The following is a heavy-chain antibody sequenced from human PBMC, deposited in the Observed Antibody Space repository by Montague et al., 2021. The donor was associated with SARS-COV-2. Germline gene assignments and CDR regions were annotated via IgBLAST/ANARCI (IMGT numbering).Heavy chain of an antibody. D-gene: IGHD2-2*01. CDR1: GDSISSGYSY. J-gene: IGHJ4*02. CDR3: ARHLAISGPAAVSDY. Sequence: SETLSPTCTVSGDSISSGYSYWGWIRQPPGKGLEWVGTIHYSGITYYXPSLKSRVIISVDTSRNQFSLKLSSVTAADTAIYYCARHLAISGPAAVSDYWGQGTLVTVSS. V-gene: IGHV4-39*01. CDR2: IHYSGIT.